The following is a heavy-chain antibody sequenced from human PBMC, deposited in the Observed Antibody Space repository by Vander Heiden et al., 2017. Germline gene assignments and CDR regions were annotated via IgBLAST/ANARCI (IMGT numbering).Heavy chain of an antibody. D-gene: IGHD1-26*01. CDR3: AKNRSNVGGRDGMDV. V-gene: IGHV3-23*01. CDR2: ISPSGGIT. Sequence: EVTLLQSGGGLTQPGGSLRLSCAASGISFSNFAMTWVRQAPGKGLEWLSVISPSGGITFYADSVKGRVTVSRDNSKNTMFLDMNNLRVEDTALYFCAKNRSNVGGRDGMDVWGPGTTVIVSS. J-gene: IGHJ6*02. CDR1: GISFSNFA.